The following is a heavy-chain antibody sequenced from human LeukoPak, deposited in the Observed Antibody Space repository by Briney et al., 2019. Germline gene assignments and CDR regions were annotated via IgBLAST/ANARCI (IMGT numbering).Heavy chain of an antibody. J-gene: IGHJ4*02. Sequence: SETLSLTCTVSGGSISSSSYYWGCIRQPPGKGLEWVGSIYYSGSTDYTPSLKSRVTISVDTSTNQFSLKLSSVTATDTAVYYCARRGVRGYCSSTSCHDYDYWGQGTLVTVSS. D-gene: IGHD2-2*03. V-gene: IGHV4-39*01. CDR1: GGSISSSSYY. CDR2: IYYSGST. CDR3: ARRGVRGYCSSTSCHDYDY.